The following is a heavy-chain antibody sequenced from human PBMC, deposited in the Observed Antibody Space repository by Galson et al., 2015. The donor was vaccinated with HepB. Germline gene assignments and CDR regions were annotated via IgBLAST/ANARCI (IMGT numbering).Heavy chain of an antibody. V-gene: IGHV3-7*03. CDR3: ARGDGSIWYSY. J-gene: IGHJ4*02. Sequence: SLRLSCAASGFTFSSYCMSWVRQAPGKGLEWVAAIKQDGSEKYYVDSVKGRFTISRDNAKNSLDLQMNSLRADDTAVYYCARGDGSIWYSYWGQGILVTVSS. D-gene: IGHD6-13*01. CDR1: GFTFSSYC. CDR2: IKQDGSEK.